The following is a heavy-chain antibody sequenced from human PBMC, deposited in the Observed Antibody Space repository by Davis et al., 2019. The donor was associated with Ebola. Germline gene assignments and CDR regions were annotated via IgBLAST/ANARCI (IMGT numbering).Heavy chain of an antibody. V-gene: IGHV4-34*11. D-gene: IGHD3-3*01. CDR3: ASSIFGVTVMSYFEY. CDR1: GGSFSGYY. CDR2: IYYSGST. J-gene: IGHJ4*02. Sequence: SETLSLTCAVYGGSFSGYYWSWIRQPPGKGLEWIGYIYYSGSTNYNPSLKSRVTISVDTAKNQFSLKLTSMTAADTAVYFCASSIFGVTVMSYFEYWGRGTPVTVSS.